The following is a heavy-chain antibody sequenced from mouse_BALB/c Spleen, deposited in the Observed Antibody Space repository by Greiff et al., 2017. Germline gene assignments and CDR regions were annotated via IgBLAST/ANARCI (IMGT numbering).Heavy chain of an antibody. CDR2: ISSGGST. Sequence: EVKLVESGGGLVKPGGSLKLSCAASGFTFSRYAMSWVRQTPEKRLEWVASISSGGSTYYPDSVKGRFTISRDNARNILYLQMSSLRSEDTAMYYCARLEYGNYVWFAYWGQGTLVTVSA. CDR1: GFTFSRYA. D-gene: IGHD2-10*02. J-gene: IGHJ3*01. CDR3: ARLEYGNYVWFAY. V-gene: IGHV5-6-5*01.